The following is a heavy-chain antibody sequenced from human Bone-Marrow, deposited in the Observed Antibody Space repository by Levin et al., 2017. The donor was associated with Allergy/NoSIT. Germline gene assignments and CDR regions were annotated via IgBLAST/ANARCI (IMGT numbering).Heavy chain of an antibody. CDR3: GRDIVLKVTEVPRYYGLDV. V-gene: IGHV3-49*04. CDR2: IRSKFYGGTT. CDR1: GFTFGEDG. Sequence: GESLKISCTASGFTFGEDGVTWVRQAPGKGLEWVGLIRSKFYGGTTEYAASVKGRFTFSRDDSKSIAYLQMNSLDTDDTGVYFCGRDIVLKVTEVPRYYGLDVWGPGTTVTVSS. D-gene: IGHD4-23*01. J-gene: IGHJ6*02.